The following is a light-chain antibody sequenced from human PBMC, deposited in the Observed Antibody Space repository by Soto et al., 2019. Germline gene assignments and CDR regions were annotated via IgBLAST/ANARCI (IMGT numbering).Light chain of an antibody. CDR3: QQYGSTPLST. J-gene: IGKJ2*01. V-gene: IGKV3-20*01. CDR1: QSVSSSD. Sequence: EIVLTQSPGTLSLSPGDRATLSCRASQSVSSSDFAWYQQKAAQAPRLLIYGASSRATGIPDSFSGSGSGTDFTLTISRLETEYFAVYYCQQYGSTPLSTFGQGTKVEI. CDR2: GAS.